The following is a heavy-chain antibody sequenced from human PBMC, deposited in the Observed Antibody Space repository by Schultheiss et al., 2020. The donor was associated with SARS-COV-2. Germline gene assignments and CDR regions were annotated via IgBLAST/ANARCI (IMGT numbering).Heavy chain of an antibody. CDR3: ARDPRRTGFDP. CDR2: INHSGST. Sequence: SETLSLTCAVYGGSFSGYYWSWIRQPPGKGLEWIGEINHSGSTNYNPSLKSRVTISVDTSKNQFSLKLSSVTAADTAVYYCARDPRRTGFDPWGQGTLVTVSS. V-gene: IGHV4-34*01. CDR1: GGSFSGYY. J-gene: IGHJ5*02.